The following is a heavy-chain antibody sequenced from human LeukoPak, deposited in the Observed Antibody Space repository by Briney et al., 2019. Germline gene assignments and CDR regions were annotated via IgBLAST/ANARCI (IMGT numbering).Heavy chain of an antibody. V-gene: IGHV4-30-4*01. CDR3: ARAEYDILTGYPPNAFDI. CDR2: IYYSGST. D-gene: IGHD3-9*01. Sequence: SETLSLTCTVSGGSISSCDYYWSWIRQPPGKGLEWIGYIYYSGSTYYNPSLKSRVTISVDTSKNQFSLKLSSVTAADTAVYYCARAEYDILTGYPPNAFDIWGQGTMVTVSS. CDR1: GGSISSCDYY. J-gene: IGHJ3*02.